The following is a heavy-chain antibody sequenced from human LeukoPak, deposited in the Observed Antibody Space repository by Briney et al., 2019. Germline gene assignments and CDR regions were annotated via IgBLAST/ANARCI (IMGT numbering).Heavy chain of an antibody. Sequence: ASMKVSCKASGYTFTGYYMHWVRQAPGQGLEWMGWINPNSSGTNYAQKFQGRVTMTRDTSISTAYMELSRLRSDDTAVYYCARDLYSSSSLGDYWGQGTLVTVSS. D-gene: IGHD6-6*01. CDR2: INPNSSGT. CDR1: GYTFTGYY. CDR3: ARDLYSSSSLGDY. V-gene: IGHV1-2*02. J-gene: IGHJ4*02.